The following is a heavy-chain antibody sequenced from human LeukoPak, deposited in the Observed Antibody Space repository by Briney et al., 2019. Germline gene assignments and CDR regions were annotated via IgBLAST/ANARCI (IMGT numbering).Heavy chain of an antibody. J-gene: IGHJ4*02. V-gene: IGHV3-23*01. CDR2: ISGSGGST. CDR3: AKRRSNGYYFDY. D-gene: IGHD3-3*01. CDR1: GFTFSSYA. Sequence: PGGSLRLSCAASGFTFSSYAMSWVRQAPGRGLEWVSAISGSGGSTYYADSVKGRFTISRDNSKNTLYLQMNSLRAEDTAVYYCAKRRSNGYYFDYWGQGTLVTVSS.